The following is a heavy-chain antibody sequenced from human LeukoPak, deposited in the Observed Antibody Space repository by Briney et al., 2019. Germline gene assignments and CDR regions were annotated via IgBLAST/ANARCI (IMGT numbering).Heavy chain of an antibody. CDR1: GFTVSTKH. J-gene: IGHJ3*02. D-gene: IGHD3-3*01. V-gene: IGHV3-66*02. CDR2: IYSDGST. CDR3: ASYYLEWLFGWAFDI. Sequence: GGSLRLSCAASGFTVSTKHMSWVRQAPGKGLEWVSLIYSDGSTYYADSVKGRITISRDNSKNTLYLQMNSLRAEDTAVYYCASYYLEWLFGWAFDIWGQGTMVTVFS.